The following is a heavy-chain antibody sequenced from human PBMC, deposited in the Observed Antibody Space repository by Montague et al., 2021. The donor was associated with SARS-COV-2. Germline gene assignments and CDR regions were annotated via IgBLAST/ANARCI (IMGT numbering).Heavy chain of an antibody. Sequence: PALVKPTQTLTLTCTFSGFSRSTSGMCVSWIRQPPGKALEWLTLIDWDDDKYYSTSLKTRLTITKDTSKNQVVRTMTNMDPVDTATYYWARSYGTTVVTRAFDYWGQGTLVTVSS. V-gene: IGHV2-70*01. J-gene: IGHJ4*02. D-gene: IGHD4-23*01. CDR1: GFSRSTSGMC. CDR2: IDWDDDK. CDR3: ARSYGTTVVTRAFDY.